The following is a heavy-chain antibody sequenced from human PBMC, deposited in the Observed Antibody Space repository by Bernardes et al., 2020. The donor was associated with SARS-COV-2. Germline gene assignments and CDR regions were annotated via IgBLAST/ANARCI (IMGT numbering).Heavy chain of an antibody. V-gene: IGHV4-34*01. D-gene: IGHD3-16*01. CDR2: INHSGST. Sequence: PESLSLTCAANGGSLCGYYWNWIRQPPGKGLEWMGEINHSGSTNFNPSLKSRVTISVDTSKNQFSLKLTSVTAADTAVYYCARAVWGIWYFDLWVSGTLDTVSS. J-gene: IGHJ2*01. CDR1: GGSLCGYY. CDR3: ARAVWGIWYFDL.